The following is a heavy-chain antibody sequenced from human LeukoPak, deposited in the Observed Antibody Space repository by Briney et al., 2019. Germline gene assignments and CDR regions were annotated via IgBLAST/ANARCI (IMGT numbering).Heavy chain of an antibody. V-gene: IGHV3-7*01. CDR1: GFTFSSYW. CDR2: IKQDVTEE. CDR3: ASLWNDVELTGDY. J-gene: IGHJ4*02. D-gene: IGHD1-1*01. Sequence: TGGSLRLSCAASGFTFSSYWMSWVRQAPGKGLEWVAYIKQDVTEEYYVDSVKGRFSISRDNAKNSLYLQMNSLRAEDTAVYYCASLWNDVELTGDYWGQGTLVTVSS.